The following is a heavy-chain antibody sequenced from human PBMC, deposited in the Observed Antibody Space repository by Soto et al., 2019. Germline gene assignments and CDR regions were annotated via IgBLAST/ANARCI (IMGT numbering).Heavy chain of an antibody. D-gene: IGHD6-19*01. V-gene: IGHV4-34*01. J-gene: IGHJ6*02. Sequence: PSETLSLTCAVYGGSFSGYYWSWIRQPPGKGLEWIGEINHSGSTNYNPSLKSRVTISVDTSKNQFSLKLSSVTAADTAVYYCARGLYSSGWYGNYYGMDVWSQGTTVTVSS. CDR2: INHSGST. CDR3: ARGLYSSGWYGNYYGMDV. CDR1: GGSFSGYY.